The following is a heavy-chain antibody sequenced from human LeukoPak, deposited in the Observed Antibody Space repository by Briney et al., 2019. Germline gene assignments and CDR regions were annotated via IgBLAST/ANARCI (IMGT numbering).Heavy chain of an antibody. Sequence: GASVKVSCKASGGTFSSYAISWVRQAPGQGLEWMGRIIPILGIANYAQKFQGRVTITADKSTSTAYMELSSLRSEDTAVYYCARDDYYDSSGYFVYWGQGTLVTVSS. CDR2: IIPILGIA. CDR3: ARDDYYDSSGYFVY. V-gene: IGHV1-69*04. J-gene: IGHJ4*02. D-gene: IGHD3-22*01. CDR1: GGTFSSYA.